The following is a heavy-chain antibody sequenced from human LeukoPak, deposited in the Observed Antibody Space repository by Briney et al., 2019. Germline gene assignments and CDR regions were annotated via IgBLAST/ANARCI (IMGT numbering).Heavy chain of an antibody. CDR3: AKGDVDSPMNFYH. CDR1: GLILKDFT. Sequence: PGDSLTHLRAACGLILKDFTLHWVRQAPGKGLEWVSLINWDGGSTYYADSVKARFTISRDNSKNSLYLQMDSRTTEDTAFYYSAKGDVDSPMNFYHWGQGTLVTVSS. CDR2: INWDGGST. V-gene: IGHV3-43*01. D-gene: IGHD5-12*01. J-gene: IGHJ4*02.